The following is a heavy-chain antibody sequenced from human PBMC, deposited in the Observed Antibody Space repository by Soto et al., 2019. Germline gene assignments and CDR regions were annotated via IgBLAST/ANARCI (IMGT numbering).Heavy chain of an antibody. CDR2: ISAYNGKT. CDR3: ARFTMAQDAFDI. CDR1: GYTFTSYG. D-gene: IGHD3-10*01. J-gene: IGHJ3*02. V-gene: IGHV1-18*01. Sequence: QVQLEQSGAEVKKPGASVKVSCKASGYTFTSYGISWVRQAPGQGLEWMGWISAYNGKTNYAQKLQGRVTMTTVTTTSTAYIELRSLRSDDTAVYYCARFTMAQDAFDIWGQGTMVTVSS.